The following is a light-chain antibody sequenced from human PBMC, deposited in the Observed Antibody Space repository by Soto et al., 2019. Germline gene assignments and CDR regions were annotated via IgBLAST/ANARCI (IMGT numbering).Light chain of an antibody. J-gene: IGKJ5*01. CDR2: DAS. CDR3: QQYGTSPIT. Sequence: EIVLTPSPGTLSLSPGERATLSCRASQSVSSSLAWCQQKTVQAPRRLISDASSRAAGIPDRFSGSGSDTDFTLTISRLEPEDVALYYCQQYGTSPITFGQGTRLEIK. V-gene: IGKV3-20*01. CDR1: QSVSSS.